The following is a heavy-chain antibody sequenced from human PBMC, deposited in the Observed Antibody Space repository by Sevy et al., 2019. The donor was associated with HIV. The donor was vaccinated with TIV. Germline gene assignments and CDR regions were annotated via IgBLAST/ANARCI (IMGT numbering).Heavy chain of an antibody. CDR3: ARGRVVAATFSRIRGPRPFLDY. Sequence: ASVKVSCKASGYTFTSYGISWVRQAPGQGLEWMGWISAYNGNTNYAQKLQGRVTMTTDTSTSTAYKQLGSLRSDDTAVYYCARGRVVAATFSRIRGPRPFLDYWGQGTLVTVSS. J-gene: IGHJ4*02. V-gene: IGHV1-18*01. CDR1: GYTFTSYG. CDR2: ISAYNGNT. D-gene: IGHD2-15*01.